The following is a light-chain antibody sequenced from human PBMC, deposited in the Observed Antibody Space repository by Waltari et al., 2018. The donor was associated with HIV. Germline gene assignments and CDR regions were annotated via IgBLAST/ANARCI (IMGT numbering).Light chain of an antibody. J-gene: IGLJ3*02. V-gene: IGLV2-8*01. Sequence: QSALTQPPSAYGSPGQSVTISCTGTSSAVGGSKYVSWYQQHPGKAPKLMIYEVNKRPSGVPDRFSGSKSANTASLTVSGLQADDEADYYCNSYAGSNNWVFGGGTKLTVL. CDR3: NSYAGSNNWV. CDR1: SSAVGGSKY. CDR2: EVN.